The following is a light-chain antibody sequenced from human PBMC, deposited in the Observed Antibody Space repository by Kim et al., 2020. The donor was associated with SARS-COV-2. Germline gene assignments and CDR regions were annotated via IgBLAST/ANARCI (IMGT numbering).Light chain of an antibody. CDR2: QDS. Sequence: YELTQPPSVSVSPGQAASITCSGDKLGDKYACWYQQKPGQSPVLVIYQDSKRPSGIPERFSGSNSGNTATLTISGTQAMDEADYYCQAWDSSTVVFGGGTQLTVL. CDR1: KLGDKY. V-gene: IGLV3-1*01. J-gene: IGLJ2*01. CDR3: QAWDSSTVV.